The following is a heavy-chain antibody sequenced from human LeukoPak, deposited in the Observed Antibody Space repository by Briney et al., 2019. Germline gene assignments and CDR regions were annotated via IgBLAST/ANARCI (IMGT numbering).Heavy chain of an antibody. Sequence: ASVKVSCKASGYTFTSYGISWVRQAPGQGLEWMGWISAYNSNTNYAQKLQGRVTMTTDTSTSTAYMELRSLRSDDTAVYYCARQRRVLKRGGSGYYGSGSYSIAYYFDYWGQGTLVTVSS. CDR3: ARQRRVLKRGGSGYYGSGSYSIAYYFDY. V-gene: IGHV1-18*04. CDR1: GYTFTSYG. CDR2: ISAYNSNT. D-gene: IGHD3-10*01. J-gene: IGHJ4*02.